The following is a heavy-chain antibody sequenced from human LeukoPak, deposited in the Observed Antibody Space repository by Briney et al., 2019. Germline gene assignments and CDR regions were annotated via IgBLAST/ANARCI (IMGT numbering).Heavy chain of an antibody. Sequence: ASVKVSCKASGYTFTSYGISWVRQAPGQGLEWMGWISAYNGNTNYAQKLQGRVTMTTDTSTSTAYMELRSLRSDDTAVYYCARGPTYYDILTGYLGTHDAFDIWGQGTMVTVSS. V-gene: IGHV1-18*01. CDR2: ISAYNGNT. D-gene: IGHD3-9*01. J-gene: IGHJ3*02. CDR3: ARGPTYYDILTGYLGTHDAFDI. CDR1: GYTFTSYG.